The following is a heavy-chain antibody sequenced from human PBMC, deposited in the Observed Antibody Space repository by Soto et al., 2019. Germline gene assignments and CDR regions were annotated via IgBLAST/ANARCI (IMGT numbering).Heavy chain of an antibody. J-gene: IGHJ3*02. CDR2: ISYDGSNK. Sequence: PGRSLRLSCAASGFTFSSYGMHWVRQAPGKGLEWVAVISYDGSNKYYADSVKGRFTISRDNSKNTLYLQMNSLRAEDTAVYYCAKAGIVGATTGAFDIWGQGQMVPVSS. CDR3: AKAGIVGATTGAFDI. V-gene: IGHV3-30*18. D-gene: IGHD1-26*01. CDR1: GFTFSSYG.